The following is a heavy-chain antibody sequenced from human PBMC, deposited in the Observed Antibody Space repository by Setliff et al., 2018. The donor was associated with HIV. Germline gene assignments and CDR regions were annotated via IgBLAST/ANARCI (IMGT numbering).Heavy chain of an antibody. CDR3: VRDAGYSGYVLDY. D-gene: IGHD5-12*01. CDR2: ISPALGTA. V-gene: IGHV1-69*08. CDR1: GGTFSNYP. Sequence: GASVKVSCKASGGTFSNYPISWVRQAPGQGLEWMGKISPALGTADYAQKFQGRVTITADQSTRTVYMELSSLRSEDTAVYYCVRDAGYSGYVLDYWGQGTGVTVSS. J-gene: IGHJ4*02.